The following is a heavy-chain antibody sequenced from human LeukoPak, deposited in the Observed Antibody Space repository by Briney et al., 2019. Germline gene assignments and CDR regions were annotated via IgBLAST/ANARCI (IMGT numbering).Heavy chain of an antibody. CDR1: GFTFSSYG. J-gene: IGHJ4*02. Sequence: GGSLRLSCAASGFTFSSYGMSWVRQAPGKGLEWVSAISGSGGSTYYADSVKGRFTISRDNSKNTLYLQMNSLRAEDTAVYYCAKGSRTGYSSSWYFDYWGQGTLVTVSS. CDR3: AKGSRTGYSSSWYFDY. V-gene: IGHV3-23*01. CDR2: ISGSGGST. D-gene: IGHD6-13*01.